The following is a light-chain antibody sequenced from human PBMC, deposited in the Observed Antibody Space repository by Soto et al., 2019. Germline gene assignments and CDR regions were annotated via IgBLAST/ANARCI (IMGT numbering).Light chain of an antibody. Sequence: QSVLTQPASVSGSPGQSITISCTGTSSDVGSYNLVSWYQQHPDKAPKLMIYEGSKRPSGVSNRFSGSKSGNTASLTISGLQAEDEADYYCCSYAGSSTCVCGTGTKVTVL. CDR1: SSDVGSYNL. CDR3: CSYAGSSTCV. J-gene: IGLJ1*01. V-gene: IGLV2-23*01. CDR2: EGS.